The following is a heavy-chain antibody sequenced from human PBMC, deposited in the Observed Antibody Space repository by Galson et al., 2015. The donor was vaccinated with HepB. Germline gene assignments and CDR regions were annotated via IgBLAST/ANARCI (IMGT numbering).Heavy chain of an antibody. CDR1: GGSISSSNW. V-gene: IGHV4-4*02. CDR3: ARTRVVPAQGYYGMDV. J-gene: IGHJ6*02. D-gene: IGHD2-2*01. CDR2: IYHSGST. Sequence: SETLSLTCAVSGGSISSSNWWSWVRQPPGKGLEWIGEIYHSGSTNYNPSLKSRVTISVDKSKNQFSLKLSSVTAADTAVYYCARTRVVPAQGYYGMDVWGQGTTVTVSS.